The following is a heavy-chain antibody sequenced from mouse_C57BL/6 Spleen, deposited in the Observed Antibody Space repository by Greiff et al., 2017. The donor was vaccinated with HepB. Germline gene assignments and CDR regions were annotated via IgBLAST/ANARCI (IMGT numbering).Heavy chain of an antibody. D-gene: IGHD1-1*01. CDR3: ARVYGSSEVFDY. J-gene: IGHJ2*01. CDR2: IYPGSGST. Sequence: QVQLQQPGAELVKPGASVKMSCKASGYTFTSYWITWVKQRPGQGLEWIGDIYPGSGSTNYNEKFKSKATLTVDTSSSTAYMQLSSLTSEDSAVYYCARVYGSSEVFDYWGQGTTLTVSS. CDR1: GYTFTSYW. V-gene: IGHV1-55*01.